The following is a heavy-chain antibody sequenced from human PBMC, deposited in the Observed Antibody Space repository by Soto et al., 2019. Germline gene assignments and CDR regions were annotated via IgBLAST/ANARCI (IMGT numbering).Heavy chain of an antibody. V-gene: IGHV3-30*18. J-gene: IGHJ4*02. CDR1: GFTFFDYG. D-gene: IGHD5-12*01. CDR3: AKRGYSSYDIDY. CDR2: LSSDGDNK. Sequence: QMQLVESGGGVVQPGRSLRLSCVASGFTFFDYGMHWVRQSPGKGLEWVATLSSDGDNKYHADSAKGRFTISRDNSKNTLYLKMNSKRVEDTALYYCAKRGYSSYDIDYWGQGTLVTVSS.